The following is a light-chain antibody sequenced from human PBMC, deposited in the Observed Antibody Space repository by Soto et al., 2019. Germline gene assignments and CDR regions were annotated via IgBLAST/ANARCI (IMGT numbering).Light chain of an antibody. CDR2: KAS. CDR1: QTISSW. J-gene: IGKJ1*01. V-gene: IGKV1-5*03. CDR3: QQSYSTPPT. Sequence: IQMTQAPSTLAGSLGDGVTITCRASQTISSWLAWYQQKPGKAPKLLIYKASTLKSGVPSRFSGSGSGTEFTLTISSLQPEDFATYYCQQSYSTPPTFGQGTKVDI.